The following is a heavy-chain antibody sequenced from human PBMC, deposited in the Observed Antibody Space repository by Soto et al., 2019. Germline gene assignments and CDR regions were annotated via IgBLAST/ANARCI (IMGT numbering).Heavy chain of an antibody. CDR3: AREDIQDIVVVVVAPEGLGY. J-gene: IGHJ4*02. CDR2: ISGYNENS. CDR1: GYTFTSYG. D-gene: IGHD2-15*01. V-gene: IGHV1-18*01. Sequence: QVQLVQSGAEVKKPGASVKVSCKASGYTFTSYGISWVRQAPGQGLEWMGRISGYNENSNYAQNLQGRVTMTTDTSTSTAYMELRSLISDDTAVYYCAREDIQDIVVVVVAPEGLGYWGQGTLVTVSS.